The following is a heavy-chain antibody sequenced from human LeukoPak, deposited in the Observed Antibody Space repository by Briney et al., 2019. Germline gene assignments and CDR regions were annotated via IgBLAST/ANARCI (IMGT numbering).Heavy chain of an antibody. J-gene: IGHJ4*02. D-gene: IGHD3-22*01. V-gene: IGHV3-30*18. CDR3: AKEPHYYCDSSGYYDY. CDR2: ISYDGSNK. Sequence: GGSLRLSCEASGFTFSSYGIHWVRQAPGKGLEWVAVISYDGSNKYYADSVKGRFTISRDNSKNTLYLQMNSLRAEDTAVYYCAKEPHYYCDSSGYYDYWGQGTLVTVSS. CDR1: GFTFSSYG.